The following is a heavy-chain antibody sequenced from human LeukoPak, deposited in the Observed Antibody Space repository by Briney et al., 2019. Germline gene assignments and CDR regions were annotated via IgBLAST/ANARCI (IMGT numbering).Heavy chain of an antibody. V-gene: IGHV3-23*01. J-gene: IGHJ4*02. Sequence: ETLSLTCTVSGGSISSYYWSWIRQPPGKGLEWVSSIISSGDVTYYADSLTGRFTISRDNSKNMVYLQMDSLRAEDSAVYYCAKNGGYSYGLYYFDYWGQGTLVTVSS. CDR2: IISSGDVT. D-gene: IGHD5-18*01. CDR3: AKNGGYSYGLYYFDY. CDR1: GGSISSYY.